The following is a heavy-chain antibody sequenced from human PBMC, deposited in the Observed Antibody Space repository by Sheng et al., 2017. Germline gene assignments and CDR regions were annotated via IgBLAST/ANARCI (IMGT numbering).Heavy chain of an antibody. CDR1: GGTYNTYS. V-gene: IGHV1-69*10. D-gene: IGHD1-20*01. Sequence: QARLVQSGAEVKKPGSSVKVSCKASGGTYNTYSISWVRQAPGQGLEWMGGITPITGVATYAEKFQGRGTITADRSTTTAYLELSSLRSEDTAVYYCARSRITGFYYYMDVWGQGPRSPSP. J-gene: IGHJ6*03. CDR2: ITPITGVA. CDR3: ARSRITGFYYYMDV.